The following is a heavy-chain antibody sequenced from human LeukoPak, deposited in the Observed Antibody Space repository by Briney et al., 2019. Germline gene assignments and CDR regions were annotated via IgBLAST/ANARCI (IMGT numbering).Heavy chain of an antibody. CDR3: ARGGGRSIAVAGKLDY. Sequence: SETLSLTCAVYGGSFSGYYWSWIRQPPGKGLEWIGEINHSGSTNYNPSLKSRVTISVDTSKNQFSLKLSSVTAADTAVYYCARGGGRSIAVAGKLDYWGQGTLVTVSS. CDR2: INHSGST. CDR1: GGSFSGYY. J-gene: IGHJ4*02. D-gene: IGHD6-19*01. V-gene: IGHV4-34*01.